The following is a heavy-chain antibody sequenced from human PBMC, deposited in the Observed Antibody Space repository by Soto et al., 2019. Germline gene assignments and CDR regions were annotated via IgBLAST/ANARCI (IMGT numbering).Heavy chain of an antibody. CDR2: ISSNGVKT. V-gene: IGHV3-23*01. CDR3: AKSSSFYCGSTNCYIY. CDR1: GFAFSSFA. J-gene: IGHJ4*02. D-gene: IGHD2-2*02. Sequence: GSLRLSCAASGFAFSSFAMNWVRQAPGKGLEWVSGISSNGVKTYFADSVKGRFTISRDNSKNTLYLQMNSLRAEDTAVYYCAKSSSFYCGSTNCYIYWGQGTLVTVSS.